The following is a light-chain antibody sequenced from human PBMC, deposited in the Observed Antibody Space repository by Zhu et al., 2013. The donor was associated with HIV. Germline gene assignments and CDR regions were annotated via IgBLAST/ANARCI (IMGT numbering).Light chain of an antibody. CDR1: ALPKQY. CDR2: GTA. V-gene: IGLV3-21*02. CDR3: QVWDIVGDHPV. J-gene: IGLJ3*02. Sequence: SYELTQPPSVSVSPGQTARITCSGDALPKQYAYWYQQKPGQAPVLVVYGTANRPSGIPERISGSTSGNTATLTITRVEAGDEADYFCQVWDIVGDHPVFGGGTKLTVL.